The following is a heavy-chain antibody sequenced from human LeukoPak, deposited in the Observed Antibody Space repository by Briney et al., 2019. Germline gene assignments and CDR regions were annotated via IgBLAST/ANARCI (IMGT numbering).Heavy chain of an antibody. J-gene: IGHJ4*02. Sequence: SETLSLTCTVSGGSISSYYWSWIRQPPGKGLEWIGYIYYSGSTNYNPSLKSRVTISVDTSKNQCSLKLSSVTAADTAVYYCARHYYYDSRGYYYWGQGTLVTVSS. V-gene: IGHV4-59*08. CDR3: ARHYYYDSRGYYY. D-gene: IGHD3-22*01. CDR2: IYYSGST. CDR1: GGSISSYY.